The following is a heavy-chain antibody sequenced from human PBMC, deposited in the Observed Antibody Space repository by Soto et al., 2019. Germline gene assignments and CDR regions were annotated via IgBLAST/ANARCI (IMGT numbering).Heavy chain of an antibody. CDR3: ARAGAALVRGSIGGFDY. Sequence: QVHLRQWGAGLLKPSETLSLTCAVNGGAFNGYYWTWIRQSPGKGLQWIGEINHSGTVDYNPSLKSRVTFSIDTSKKQFSLTLTSVTAADTAVYYCARAGAALVRGSIGGFDYWGQGTLVTVSS. CDR1: GGAFNGYY. V-gene: IGHV4-34*01. D-gene: IGHD3-10*01. CDR2: INHSGTV. J-gene: IGHJ4*02.